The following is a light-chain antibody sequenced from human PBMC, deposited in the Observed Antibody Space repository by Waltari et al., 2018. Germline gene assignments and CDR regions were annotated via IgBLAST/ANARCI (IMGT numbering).Light chain of an antibody. CDR3: SSYTTSSTLG. J-gene: IGLJ3*02. Sequence: QSALTQPASVSGSPGQSITISCTGTSSDVGAYNYVSWYQQHPGEAPRLMIYDVTNRPSGVSPRFSGSKSGNTASLTISGLQAEDEADYYCSSYTTSSTLGFGGGTKVTVL. CDR1: SSDVGAYNY. CDR2: DVT. V-gene: IGLV2-14*03.